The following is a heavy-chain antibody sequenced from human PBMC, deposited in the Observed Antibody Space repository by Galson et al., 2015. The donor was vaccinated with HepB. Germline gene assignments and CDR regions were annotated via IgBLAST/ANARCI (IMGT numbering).Heavy chain of an antibody. D-gene: IGHD1-26*01. CDR1: GGTFSSYA. CDR2: IIPILGIA. CDR3: AAGDSGSYYYFDY. V-gene: IGHV1-69*04. Sequence: SVKVSCKASGGTFSSYAISWVRQAPGQGLEWMGRIIPILGIANYAQKFQGRVTITADKSTSTAYMELSSLRSEDTAVYYCAAGDSGSYYYFDYWGQGTLVTVSS. J-gene: IGHJ4*02.